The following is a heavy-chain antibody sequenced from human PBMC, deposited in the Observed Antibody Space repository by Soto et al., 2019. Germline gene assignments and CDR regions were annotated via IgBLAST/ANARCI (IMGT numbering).Heavy chain of an antibody. CDR2: IYYSGST. Sequence: PSETLSLTCTVSGGSISSSSYYWGWIRQPPGKGLEWIGSIYYSGSTYYNPSLKSRVTISVDTSKNQFSLKLSSVTAADTAVYYCARHNIRFLEWSLKYFDFCGQGTLVTVSS. J-gene: IGHJ4*02. D-gene: IGHD3-3*01. V-gene: IGHV4-39*01. CDR1: GGSISSSSYY. CDR3: ARHNIRFLEWSLKYFDF.